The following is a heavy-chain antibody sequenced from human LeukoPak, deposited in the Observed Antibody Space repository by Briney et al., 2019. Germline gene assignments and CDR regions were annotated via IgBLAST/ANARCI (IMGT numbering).Heavy chain of an antibody. CDR2: IYTSGST. D-gene: IGHD4-17*01. CDR3: ARDPDGYYYGDYFYAFDI. J-gene: IGHJ3*02. CDR1: GGSISSYY. Sequence: SETLSLTCTVSGGSISSYYWSWIRQPAGKGLEWIGRIYTSGSTNYNPSLKSRVTMSVDTSKNQFSLKLSSVTPADTAVYYCARDPDGYYYGDYFYAFDIWGQGTMVTVSS. V-gene: IGHV4-4*07.